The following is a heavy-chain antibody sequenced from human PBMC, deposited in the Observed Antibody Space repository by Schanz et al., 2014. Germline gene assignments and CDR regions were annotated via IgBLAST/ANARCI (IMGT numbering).Heavy chain of an antibody. CDR2: IIPILGIA. CDR1: GYTFTAYG. J-gene: IGHJ4*02. Sequence: VQSVHSGTEVQKLGASVKVSCQTSGYTFTAYGINWVRQAPGQGLEWMGRIIPILGIANYAQKFQGRVTITADKSTFTAYMDVSSLRSEDTAVYYCASSGAGYSSSWDFDYWGQGTLXTVSS. V-gene: IGHV1-69*09. D-gene: IGHD6-13*01. CDR3: ASSGAGYSSSWDFDY.